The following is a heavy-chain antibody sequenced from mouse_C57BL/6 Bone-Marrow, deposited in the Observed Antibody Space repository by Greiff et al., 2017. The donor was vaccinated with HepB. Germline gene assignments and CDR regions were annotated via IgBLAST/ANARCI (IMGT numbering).Heavy chain of an antibody. J-gene: IGHJ4*01. D-gene: IGHD2-3*01. CDR1: GFNIKDDY. CDR3: TTDGYYVFMDY. Sequence: EVQLQQSGAELVRPGASVKLSCTASGFNIKDDYMHWVKQRREQGLEWIGWIDPENGDTEYASKFQCKATITADTSSNTASLQLISLTSEETAVYGCTTDGYYVFMDYWGQGTSVTVSS. V-gene: IGHV14-4*01. CDR2: IDPENGDT.